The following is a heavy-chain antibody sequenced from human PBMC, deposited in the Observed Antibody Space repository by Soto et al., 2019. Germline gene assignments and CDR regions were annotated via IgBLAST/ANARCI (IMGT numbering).Heavy chain of an antibody. CDR2: IYYSGST. Sequence: SETLSLTCTVSGGSISSYYWSWIRQPPGKGLEWIGYIYYSGSTNYNPSLKSRVTISVDTSKNQFSLKLSSVTAADTAVYYCARGQQLVRDYYYGMDVWGQGTTVTVSS. CDR1: GGSISSYY. CDR3: ARGQQLVRDYYYGMDV. D-gene: IGHD6-13*01. V-gene: IGHV4-59*01. J-gene: IGHJ6*02.